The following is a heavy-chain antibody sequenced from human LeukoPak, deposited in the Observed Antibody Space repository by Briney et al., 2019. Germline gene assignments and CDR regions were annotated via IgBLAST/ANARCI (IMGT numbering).Heavy chain of an antibody. D-gene: IGHD3-22*01. Sequence: SETLSLTCAVYGGSFSGYYWSWIRQPPGKGLEWIGDINHSGSTNYNPSLKSRVTISSDTSKNQFSLRLSSVTAADTAVYYCARDVVDNFYNNSVYYGRGVFDIWGQGTLVTVSS. CDR1: GGSFSGYY. V-gene: IGHV4-34*01. CDR2: INHSGST. J-gene: IGHJ3*02. CDR3: ARDVVDNFYNNSVYYGRGVFDI.